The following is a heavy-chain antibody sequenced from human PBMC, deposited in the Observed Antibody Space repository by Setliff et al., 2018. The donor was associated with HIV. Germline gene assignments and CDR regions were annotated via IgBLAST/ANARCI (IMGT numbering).Heavy chain of an antibody. V-gene: IGHV4-59*01. CDR3: ARFQAWQLGRRGGYYYYMDV. CDR1: GGSISGYY. D-gene: IGHD1-1*01. Sequence: SLTCTVSGGSISGYYWSWVRQPPEKRLELIGSIHYSGSSDYNPSLKSRITISVDMSRNQFSLVLSSVTAADTAVYYCARFQAWQLGRRGGYYYYMDVWGKGTTVTVSS. CDR2: IHYSGSS. J-gene: IGHJ6*03.